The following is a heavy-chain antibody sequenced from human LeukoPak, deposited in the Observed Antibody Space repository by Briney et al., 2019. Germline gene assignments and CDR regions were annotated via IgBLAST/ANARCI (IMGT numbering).Heavy chain of an antibody. CDR2: INHSGST. D-gene: IGHD5-24*01. Sequence: SETLSLTCTVSGGSISSHYWSWIRQPPGKGLEWIGEINHSGSTNYNPSLKSRVTISVDTSKNQFSLKLSSVTAADTAVYYCARARWLQLRFDPWGQGTLVTVSS. V-gene: IGHV4-34*01. CDR3: ARARWLQLRFDP. J-gene: IGHJ5*02. CDR1: GGSISSHY.